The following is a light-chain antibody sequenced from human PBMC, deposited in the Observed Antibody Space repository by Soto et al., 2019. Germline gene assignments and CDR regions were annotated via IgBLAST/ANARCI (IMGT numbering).Light chain of an antibody. CDR2: YDT. CDR1: DIGSES. Sequence: SYELTQPPSVSVAPGKTARITCGGNDIGSESVQWYQQRPGQAPVLVIYYDTYRPSGIPERFSGSNSGNTPTLTISRVEAGVEADYYCQVWDSSSDHWVFGGGTKLTVL. V-gene: IGLV3-21*04. J-gene: IGLJ3*02. CDR3: QVWDSSSDHWV.